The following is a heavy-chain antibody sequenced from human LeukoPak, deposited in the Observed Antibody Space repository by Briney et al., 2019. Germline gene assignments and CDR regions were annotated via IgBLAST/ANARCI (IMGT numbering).Heavy chain of an antibody. CDR3: ANDLGWIQLNLG. Sequence: GGSLRLSCAASGLTFSSYGMSWVRQAPGKGLEWVSGITGNGATTYYADSVKGRFTISRDNSRNTVYLQMDSLRAEDTAVYYCANDLGWIQLNLGRGQGTLVTVSS. J-gene: IGHJ4*02. D-gene: IGHD5-18*01. CDR1: GLTFSSYG. V-gene: IGHV3-23*01. CDR2: ITGNGATT.